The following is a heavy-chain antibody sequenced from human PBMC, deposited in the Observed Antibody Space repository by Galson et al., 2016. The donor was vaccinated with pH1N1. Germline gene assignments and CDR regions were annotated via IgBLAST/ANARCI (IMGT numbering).Heavy chain of an antibody. CDR1: GDTFTSYA. V-gene: IGHV1-3*01. CDR2: INAGNGIP. CDR3: ASSYYYDSSGYTD. D-gene: IGHD3-22*01. J-gene: IGHJ4*02. Sequence: SVKVSCKASGDTFTSYAMHWVRQAPGQRLEWMGWINAGNGIPKYSQRFQGRVTITRDTSASTAYMELSSLRSEDTAVYYCASSYYYDSSGYTDWGQGTLSPSPQ.